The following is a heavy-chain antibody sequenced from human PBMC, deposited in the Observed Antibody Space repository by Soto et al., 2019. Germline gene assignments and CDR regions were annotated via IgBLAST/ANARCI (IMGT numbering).Heavy chain of an antibody. J-gene: IGHJ6*02. Sequence: SVKVSCKASGGTFSSYAISWVRQAPGQGLEWMGGVIPIFGTANYAQKFQGRVTITADESTSTAYMELSSLRSEDTAVYYCAPRSGRWFGELLNYYYGMDVWGQGTTVTVSS. D-gene: IGHD3-10*01. V-gene: IGHV1-69*13. CDR2: VIPIFGTA. CDR1: GGTFSSYA. CDR3: APRSGRWFGELLNYYYGMDV.